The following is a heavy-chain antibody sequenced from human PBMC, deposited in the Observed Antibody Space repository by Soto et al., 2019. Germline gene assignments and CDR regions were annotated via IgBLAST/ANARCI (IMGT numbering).Heavy chain of an antibody. CDR2: ISAYNGNT. D-gene: IGHD5-12*01. V-gene: IGHV1-18*01. J-gene: IGHJ3*02. CDR3: ARVLDSGYDREDFPI. Sequence: ASVKVSCKASGYTFTSYGISWVRQAPGQGLEWMGWISAYNGNTNYAQKLQGRVTMTTDTSTSTAYMELRSLRSDDTAVYYCARVLDSGYDREDFPIWGQGTIINVS. CDR1: GYTFTSYG.